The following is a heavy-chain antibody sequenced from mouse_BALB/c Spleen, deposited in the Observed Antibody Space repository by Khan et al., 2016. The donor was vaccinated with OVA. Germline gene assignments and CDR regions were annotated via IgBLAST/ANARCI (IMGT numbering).Heavy chain of an antibody. CDR3: SRQTYYHYYIMDY. Sequence: QVQLQQSGPGLVAPSQSLSITCTISGFSLTNYGVHWVRQPPGKGLQWLVVIWSDGSTTYNSALKSRLSISKDNSKSQVFLKMNSLQTDDTAVYYWSRQTYYHYYIMDYWGQGTSVTGSS. CDR2: IWSDGST. CDR1: GFSLTNYG. V-gene: IGHV2-6-1*01. D-gene: IGHD2-10*01. J-gene: IGHJ4*01.